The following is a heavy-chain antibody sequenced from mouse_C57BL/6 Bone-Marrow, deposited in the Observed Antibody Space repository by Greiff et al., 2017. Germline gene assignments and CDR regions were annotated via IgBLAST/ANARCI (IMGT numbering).Heavy chain of an antibody. J-gene: IGHJ4*01. Sequence: QVQLQQSGPGLVQPSQSLSITCTVSGFSLTSYGVHWVCQSPGKGLEWLGVIWRGGSTDYNAAFMSRLRITKDNSKSQVFFKMNSLQADDTAIYYCAKEGRLRPFYAMYYWGQVTSVTVSS. CDR1: GFSLTSYG. V-gene: IGHV2-5*01. CDR2: IWRGGST. CDR3: AKEGRLRPFYAMYY. D-gene: IGHD2-4*01.